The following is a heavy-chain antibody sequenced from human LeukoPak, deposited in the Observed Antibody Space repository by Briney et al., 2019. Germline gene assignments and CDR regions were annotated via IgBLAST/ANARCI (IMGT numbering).Heavy chain of an antibody. CDR3: ARGSITMILD. V-gene: IGHV4-61*05. D-gene: IGHD3-22*01. CDR2: IYYSGST. Sequence: PSETLSLTCTVSGGSISSSSYYWGWIRQPPGKGLEWIGYIYYSGSTNYNPSLKSRVTISVDTSKNQFSLKLSSVTAADTAVYYCARGSITMILDWGQGTLVTVSS. J-gene: IGHJ4*02. CDR1: GGSISSSSYY.